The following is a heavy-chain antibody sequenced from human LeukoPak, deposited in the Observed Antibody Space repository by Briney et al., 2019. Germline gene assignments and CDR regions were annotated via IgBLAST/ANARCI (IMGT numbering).Heavy chain of an antibody. V-gene: IGHV3-15*01. CDR3: AKSGRYCSGGSCYQEASLDY. CDR2: IRSKTVGGTT. J-gene: IGHJ4*02. CDR1: GFTFSNAW. D-gene: IGHD2-15*01. Sequence: GGSLRLSCAASGFTFSNAWMSWVRQAPGKGLEWVGRIRSKTVGGTTEYAAPVKGRFIISRDDSKNTLYLQMNSLRAEDTAIYYCAKSGRYCSGGSCYQEASLDYWGQGTLVTVSS.